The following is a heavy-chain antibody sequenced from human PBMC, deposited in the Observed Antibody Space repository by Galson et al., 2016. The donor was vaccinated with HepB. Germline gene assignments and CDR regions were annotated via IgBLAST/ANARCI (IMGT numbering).Heavy chain of an antibody. V-gene: IGHV3-43D*03. J-gene: IGHJ4*02. CDR1: GFSFQNYA. CDR2: ISWDAGTT. Sequence: LRLSCAASGFSFQNYAMHWVRQAPGKGLEWVSLISWDAGTTYYVDTVKGRFTISRDSTKNSLYLQMNSLRPEDTAIYYCVKVGSAIAVTGYFDNWGQGTLVTVSS. CDR3: VKVGSAIAVTGYFDN. D-gene: IGHD6-19*01.